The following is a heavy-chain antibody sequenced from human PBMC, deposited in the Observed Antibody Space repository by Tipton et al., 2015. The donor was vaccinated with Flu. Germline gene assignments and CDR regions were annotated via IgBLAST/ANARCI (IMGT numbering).Heavy chain of an antibody. CDR2: IYTSGST. J-gene: IGHJ2*01. Sequence: TLSLTCTVSGGSISSYYWSWIRQPAGKGLEWIGRIYTSGSTNYNPSLKSRVTMSVDTSKNQFSLKLSSVTAADTAVYYCARNKHQLWKWGFDLSGPGPLVPVSS. V-gene: IGHV4-4*07. CDR1: GGSISSYY. D-gene: IGHD6-13*01. CDR3: ARNKHQLWKWGFDL.